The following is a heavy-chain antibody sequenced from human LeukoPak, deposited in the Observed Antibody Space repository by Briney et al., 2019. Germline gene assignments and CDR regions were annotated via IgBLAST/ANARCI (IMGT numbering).Heavy chain of an antibody. CDR2: ISYDGSNK. CDR3: ARDRSYNDY. V-gene: IGHV3-30*03. Sequence: SGGSLRLSCAASGFTFSSYSMHWVRQAPGKGLEWVAVISYDGSNKYYADSVKGRFTISRDNAKNSLYLQMNSLRAEDTAVYYCARDRSYNDYWGQGTLVTVSS. J-gene: IGHJ4*02. D-gene: IGHD1-1*01. CDR1: GFTFSSYS.